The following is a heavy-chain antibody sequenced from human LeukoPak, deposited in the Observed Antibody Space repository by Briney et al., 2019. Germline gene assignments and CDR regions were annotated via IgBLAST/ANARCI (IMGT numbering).Heavy chain of an antibody. V-gene: IGHV3-74*01. Sequence: GGSLRLSCAASGFTFSSNWMHWVRQAPGKGLVWVSRINSDGSSTSYADPVKGRFTISRDNAKNTLDLQMNSLRAEDTAVYYCARGSIAAALFDCWGQGTPVSVSS. D-gene: IGHD6-13*01. CDR2: INSDGSST. CDR3: ARGSIAAALFDC. J-gene: IGHJ4*02. CDR1: GFTFSSNW.